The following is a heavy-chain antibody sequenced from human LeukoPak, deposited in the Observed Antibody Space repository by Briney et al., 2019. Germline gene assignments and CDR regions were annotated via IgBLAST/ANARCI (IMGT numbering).Heavy chain of an antibody. D-gene: IGHD6-19*01. CDR1: DGSNSRSY. CDR2: IYYSGST. V-gene: IGHV4-39*01. Sequence: PSETLSLTCSVSDGSNSRSYWSWIRQPPGKGLEWIGSIYYSGSTYYNPSLKSRVTISVDTSKNQFSLKLSSVTAADTAVYYCARQVAGSGWGVGGWYFDLWGRGTLVTVSS. J-gene: IGHJ2*01. CDR3: ARQVAGSGWGVGGWYFDL.